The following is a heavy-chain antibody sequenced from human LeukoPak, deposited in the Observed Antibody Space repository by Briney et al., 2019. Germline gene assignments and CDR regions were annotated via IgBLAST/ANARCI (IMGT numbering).Heavy chain of an antibody. D-gene: IGHD5-12*01. V-gene: IGHV3-7*01. Sequence: GGSLRLSCEASGFSFSTYWMSWVRQAPGKGLEWVANIKEDGSGKYYVDPVKGRFTISRDNAKNSLYLQMNSLRAEDTAVYFCAREDTVATLSHWGQGTLVTVSA. CDR2: IKEDGSGK. CDR1: GFSFSTYW. J-gene: IGHJ4*02. CDR3: AREDTVATLSH.